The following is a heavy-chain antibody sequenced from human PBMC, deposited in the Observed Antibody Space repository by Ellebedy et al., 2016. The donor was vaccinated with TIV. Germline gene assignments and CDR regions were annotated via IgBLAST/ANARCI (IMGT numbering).Heavy chain of an antibody. Sequence: MPGGSLRLSCNVSGVSNNVYYWSWVRQPPGKELQWIGYVYYTGRTRYNPSLESRFTISQDMSKNQFSLRLNSVTAAATAIYFCARGPSLGGIEMASPDGGFDSWGLGTPVTVSS. CDR2: VYYTGRT. D-gene: IGHD5-24*01. J-gene: IGHJ5*01. V-gene: IGHV4-59*01. CDR3: ARGPSLGGIEMASPDGGFDS. CDR1: GVSNNVYY.